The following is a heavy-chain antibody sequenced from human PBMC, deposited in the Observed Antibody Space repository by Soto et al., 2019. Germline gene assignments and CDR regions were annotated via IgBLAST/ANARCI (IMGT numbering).Heavy chain of an antibody. CDR3: ARRVPRGLDYYDSSGYYSGAFDI. J-gene: IGHJ3*02. Sequence: GGSLRLSCAASGFTVSSNYMSWVRQAPGKGLEWVSVIYSGGSTYYADSVKGRFTISRDNSKNTLYLQMNSLRAEDTAVYYCARRVPRGLDYYDSSGYYSGAFDIWGQGTMVTVSS. V-gene: IGHV3-53*01. D-gene: IGHD3-22*01. CDR1: GFTVSSNY. CDR2: IYSGGST.